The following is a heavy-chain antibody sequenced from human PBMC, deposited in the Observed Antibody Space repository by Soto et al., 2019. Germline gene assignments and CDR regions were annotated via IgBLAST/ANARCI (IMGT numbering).Heavy chain of an antibody. CDR1: GGSISNATYY. V-gene: IGHV4-31*03. CDR3: AASCVGCRGFNYYGMDV. CDR2: ISNSGTT. J-gene: IGHJ6*02. D-gene: IGHD5-12*01. Sequence: TLSLTCTVSGGSISNATYYWSWIRQHPGKGLEWIGYISNSGTTFHNPSLRSRLTISIATSKNQFSLSLSSVTAADTAVYYCAASCVGCRGFNYYGMDVWGQGTTVTVSS.